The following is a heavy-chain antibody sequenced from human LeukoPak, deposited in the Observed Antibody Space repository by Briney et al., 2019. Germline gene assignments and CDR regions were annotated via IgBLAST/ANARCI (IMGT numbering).Heavy chain of an antibody. CDR3: ARYDSSSRTFDF. CDR1: GGSMSSYY. J-gene: IGHJ4*02. Sequence: PSETLSLSCTVSGGSMSSYYWSWIRQPPGKGLEWIGYFSSSGNTNYNPSLKSRGTISRDTSKNQFFLMLSSVTAADTAVYFCARYDSSSRTFDFWGQGTLVTVSS. V-gene: IGHV4-59*01. D-gene: IGHD3-22*01. CDR2: FSSSGNT.